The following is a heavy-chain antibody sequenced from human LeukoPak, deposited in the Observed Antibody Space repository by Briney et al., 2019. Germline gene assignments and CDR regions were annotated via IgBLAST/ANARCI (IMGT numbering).Heavy chain of an antibody. CDR3: AREYYYDSSGYLPFDY. CDR2: IIPIFGTA. V-gene: IGHV1-69*01. D-gene: IGHD3-22*01. Sequence: GSSVKVSCKASGGTFSSYAIGWVRQAPGQGLEWMGGIIPIFGTANYAQKFQGRVTITADESTSTAYMELSSLRSEDTAVYYCAREYYYDSSGYLPFDYWGQGTLVTVSS. J-gene: IGHJ4*02. CDR1: GGTFSSYA.